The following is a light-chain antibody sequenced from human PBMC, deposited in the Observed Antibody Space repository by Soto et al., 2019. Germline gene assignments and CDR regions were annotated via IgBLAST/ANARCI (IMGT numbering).Light chain of an antibody. CDR3: QQYGSSPPT. J-gene: IGKJ1*01. V-gene: IGKV3-20*01. CDR2: GAS. Sequence: EIVLMQSPGTLSLSPGERATLSCRASQSVSSSYLAWYQQKPGQAPRLLIYGASSRATGIPVRFSGSGSGTDFTLTISRLEPEDFAVYYCQQYGSSPPTFGQGTKVDIK. CDR1: QSVSSSY.